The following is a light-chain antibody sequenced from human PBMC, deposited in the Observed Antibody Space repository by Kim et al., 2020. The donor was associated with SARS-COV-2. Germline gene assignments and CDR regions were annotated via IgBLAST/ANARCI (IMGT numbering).Light chain of an antibody. CDR3: QQYNNWPWT. CDR2: GAS. J-gene: IGKJ1*01. CDR1: QSVSSN. V-gene: IGKV3-15*01. Sequence: EIVMTHSPVTLSVSPGERATLSCRASQSVSSNLAWYQQKPGQAPRLLIYGASTRATGIPSRFSGSGSGTEFTLTISSLQSEDFAVYYCQQYNNWPWTFGQGTKLEIK.